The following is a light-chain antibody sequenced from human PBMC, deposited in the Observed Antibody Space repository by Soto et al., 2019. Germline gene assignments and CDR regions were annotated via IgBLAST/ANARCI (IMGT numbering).Light chain of an antibody. Sequence: DRVRTPSPYSLSVSLGARATINCKSSQSVLHTPNDKNYLVWYQQKPGKVPKLLIYAASTLQSGVPSRFSGSGSGTDFTLTISSLQPEDFATYYCQQSYSTLGGFTFGPGSKVDIK. CDR2: AAS. CDR1: QSVLHTPNDKNY. J-gene: IGKJ3*01. V-gene: IGKV4-1*01. CDR3: QQSYSTLGGFT.